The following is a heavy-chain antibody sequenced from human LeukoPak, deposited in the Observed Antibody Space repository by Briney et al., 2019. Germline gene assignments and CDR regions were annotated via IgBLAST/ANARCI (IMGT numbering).Heavy chain of an antibody. CDR2: ISSSGSTI. J-gene: IGHJ3*02. V-gene: IGHV3-48*03. Sequence: GGSLRLSCAASGFTFSSYEMNWVRQAPGKGLEWVSYISSSGSTIYYADSVKGRFTISRDNAKNSLYLQMNSLRSEDTAIYYCARSTYYYDSSGYYRKTPAIFNAFDIWGQGTMVTVSS. CDR1: GFTFSSYE. D-gene: IGHD3-22*01. CDR3: ARSTYYYDSSGYYRKTPAIFNAFDI.